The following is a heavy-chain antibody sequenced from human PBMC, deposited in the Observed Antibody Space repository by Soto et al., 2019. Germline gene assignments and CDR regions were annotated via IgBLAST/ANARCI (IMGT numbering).Heavy chain of an antibody. V-gene: IGHV1-2*04. CDR2: INPNSGGT. Sequence: ASVKVSCKASGYTFTGYYMHWVRRAPGQGLEWMGWINPNSGGTNYAQKFQGWVTMTRDTSISTAYMELSRLRSDDTAVYYCARDTRYCSGGSCYSGWFDPWGQGTLVTVSS. J-gene: IGHJ5*02. CDR1: GYTFTGYY. D-gene: IGHD2-15*01. CDR3: ARDTRYCSGGSCYSGWFDP.